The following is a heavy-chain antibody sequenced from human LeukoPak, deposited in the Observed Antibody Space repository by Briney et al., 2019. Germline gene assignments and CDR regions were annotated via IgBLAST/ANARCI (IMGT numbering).Heavy chain of an antibody. CDR2: IYSGGST. CDR1: GFTVSSNY. J-gene: IGHJ6*02. Sequence: GGSLRLSCAASGFTVSSNYMSWVRQAPGKGLEWVSVIYSGGSTYYADSVKGRFTISRDNSKNTLYLQMNSLRAEDTAVHYCARDYGDPYYYYYGMDVWGQGTTVTVSS. CDR3: ARDYGDPYYYYYGMDV. D-gene: IGHD4-17*01. V-gene: IGHV3-66*01.